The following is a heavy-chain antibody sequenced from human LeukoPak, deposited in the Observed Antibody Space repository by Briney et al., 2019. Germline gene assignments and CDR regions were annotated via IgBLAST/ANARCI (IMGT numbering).Heavy chain of an antibody. CDR1: GYTFSNYW. CDR2: IYPGDSNT. J-gene: IGHJ4*02. Sequence: GESLKISCHGSGYTFSNYWIGWVRQMPGKGLEWMGIIYPGDSNTRYSPSFQGQVTISADKSINTAYLQWSSLRASDTAMYYCARRKGYDIMTAYGYWGQGTLGTVSS. CDR3: ARRKGYDIMTAYGY. V-gene: IGHV5-51*01. D-gene: IGHD3-9*01.